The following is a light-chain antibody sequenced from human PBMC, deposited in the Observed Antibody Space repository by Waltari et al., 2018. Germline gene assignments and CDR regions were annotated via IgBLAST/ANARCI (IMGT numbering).Light chain of an antibody. J-gene: IGKJ1*01. CDR2: AAS. Sequence: DIQMTQSPSSLSASVGDRVTITCRASQPISTYLNWYQKKPGKPPKLLIFAASSLQSGVPARFSGSGSGTDFTLTISSLQPGDFATYYCQQTYRTPGTFGRGTKVEIK. CDR1: QPISTY. V-gene: IGKV1-39*01. CDR3: QQTYRTPGT.